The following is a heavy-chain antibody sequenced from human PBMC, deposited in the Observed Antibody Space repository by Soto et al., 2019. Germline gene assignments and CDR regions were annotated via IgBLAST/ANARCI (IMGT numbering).Heavy chain of an antibody. D-gene: IGHD2-21*02. Sequence: SETLSLTCTVSGGSISSEYDHWTWIRQAPGKGLEWIGYIHYSGSVHYNPSLQSRLTMSVDTSKNLFSLKLSSVTAADTAVYFCAREDDGGDRDYYGLDVWGQGTTVTVS. CDR2: IHYSGSV. V-gene: IGHV4-30-4*01. J-gene: IGHJ6*02. CDR3: AREDDGGDRDYYGLDV. CDR1: GGSISSEYDH.